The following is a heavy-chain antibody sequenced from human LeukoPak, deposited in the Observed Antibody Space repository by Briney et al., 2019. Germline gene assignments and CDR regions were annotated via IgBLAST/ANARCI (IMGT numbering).Heavy chain of an antibody. D-gene: IGHD5-18*01. J-gene: IGHJ4*02. CDR1: GFTFSSYS. CDR2: ISNSSSTI. Sequence: GGSLRLSCAASGFTFSSYSMNWVRQAPGKGLEWVSYISNSSSTIYYADSVKGRFTISRDNAKNSLYLQMNSLRAEDTAVYYCARSQRGYSFFDYWGQGTLVTVSS. CDR3: ARSQRGYSFFDY. V-gene: IGHV3-48*04.